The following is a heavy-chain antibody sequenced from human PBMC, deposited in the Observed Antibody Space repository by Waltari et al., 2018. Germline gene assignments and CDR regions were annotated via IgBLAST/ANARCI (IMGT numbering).Heavy chain of an antibody. J-gene: IGHJ4*02. V-gene: IGHV3-30*02. CDR2: LHFGGRDT. CDR3: ANNPYGFNGRCLREFDY. Sequence: QVHLVESGGRVVQPGGSLRLSCTASSGFTLSNYGMYWVRQAPGRGLESVAFLHFGGRDTFYAESGKGRFTISRDSSTNTLFLLMNSLRPEETAVYYCANNPYGFNGRCLREFDYWGQGTLVTVSS. D-gene: IGHD2-15*01. CDR1: SGFTLSNYG.